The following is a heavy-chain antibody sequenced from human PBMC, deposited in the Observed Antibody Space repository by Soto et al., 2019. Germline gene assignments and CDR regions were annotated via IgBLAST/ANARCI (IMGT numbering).Heavy chain of an antibody. Sequence: SETLSLTCTVSGGSISSYYWSWIRQPPGRGLEWIGYISYSGSTNYNPSLKSRVTISVDTSKNQFSLKLSSVTAADTVVYYCARATPVFYYSSSWSLDYWGQGTLVTSPQ. J-gene: IGHJ4*02. V-gene: IGHV4-59*01. CDR3: ARATPVFYYSSSWSLDY. CDR2: ISYSGST. CDR1: GGSISSYY. D-gene: IGHD6-13*01.